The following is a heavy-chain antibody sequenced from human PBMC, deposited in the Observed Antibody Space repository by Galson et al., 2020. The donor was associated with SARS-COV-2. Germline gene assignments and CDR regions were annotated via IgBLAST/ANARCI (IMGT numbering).Heavy chain of an antibody. J-gene: IGHJ4*02. CDR3: ARDQGYCSSTSCRGFDY. Sequence: ASVKVSCKASGYTFTSYGISWVRQAPGQGLEWMGWISAYNGNTNYAQKLQGRVTMTTDTSTSTAYMELRSLRSDDTAVYYCARDQGYCSSTSCRGFDYWGQGTLVTVSS. D-gene: IGHD2-2*01. CDR2: ISAYNGNT. V-gene: IGHV1-18*01. CDR1: GYTFTSYG.